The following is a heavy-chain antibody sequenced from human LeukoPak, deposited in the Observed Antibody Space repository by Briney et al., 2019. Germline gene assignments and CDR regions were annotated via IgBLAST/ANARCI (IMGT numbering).Heavy chain of an antibody. Sequence: GGSLRLSCAASGFTFSDYYMTWIRQAPGKGLEWVSYISSSSSYTNYADSVKGRFTISRDNSKNTLYLQMNSLRAEDTAVYYCAKTGYCSGGSCYALDYWGQGTLVTVSS. V-gene: IGHV3-11*03. CDR3: AKTGYCSGGSCYALDY. D-gene: IGHD2-15*01. J-gene: IGHJ4*02. CDR2: ISSSSSYT. CDR1: GFTFSDYY.